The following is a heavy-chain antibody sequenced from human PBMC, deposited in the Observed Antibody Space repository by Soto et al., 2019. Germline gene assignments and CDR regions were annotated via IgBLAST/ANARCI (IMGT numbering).Heavy chain of an antibody. D-gene: IGHD6-6*01. V-gene: IGHV5-10-1*01. Sequence: RGESLKISCKGSGYSFTSYWISWVRQMPGKGLEWMGRIDPSDSYTNYSPSFQGHVTISADKSISTAYLQWSSLKASDTAMYYCASANEYSSSSIDGYYYYGMDVWGQGTTVTVSS. CDR3: ASANEYSSSSIDGYYYYGMDV. J-gene: IGHJ6*02. CDR2: IDPSDSYT. CDR1: GYSFTSYW.